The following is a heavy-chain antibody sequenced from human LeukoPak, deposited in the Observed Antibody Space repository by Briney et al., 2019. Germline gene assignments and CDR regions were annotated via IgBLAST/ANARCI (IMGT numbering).Heavy chain of an antibody. D-gene: IGHD6-19*01. CDR3: AKDGYSSGWYISPETFDY. Sequence: GGSLRLSCAASGFTFSSYWMSWVRQAPGKGLEWVANIKQDGSEKYYVDSVKGRFTISRDNAKNSLYLQMNSLRAEDTAVYYCAKDGYSSGWYISPETFDYWGQGTLVTVSS. CDR1: GFTFSSYW. V-gene: IGHV3-7*01. CDR2: IKQDGSEK. J-gene: IGHJ4*02.